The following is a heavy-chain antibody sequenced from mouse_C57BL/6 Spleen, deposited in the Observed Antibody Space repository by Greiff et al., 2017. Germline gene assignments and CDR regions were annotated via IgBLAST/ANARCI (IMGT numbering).Heavy chain of an antibody. D-gene: IGHD2-12*01. CDR1: GYAFSSSW. CDR2: IYPGDGDT. Sequence: QVQLQQSGPELVKPGASVKISCKASGYAFSSSWMNWVKQRPGKGLEWIGRIYPGDGDTNYNGKFKGKATLTADKSSSTAYMQLSSLTSDDSAVYFCARSTDDIAWFAYWGQGTLVTVSA. V-gene: IGHV1-82*01. J-gene: IGHJ3*01. CDR3: ARSTDDIAWFAY.